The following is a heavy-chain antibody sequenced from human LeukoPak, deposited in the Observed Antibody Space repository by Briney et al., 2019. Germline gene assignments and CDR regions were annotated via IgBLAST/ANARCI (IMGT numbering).Heavy chain of an antibody. J-gene: IGHJ4*02. CDR2: ISGSDGST. D-gene: IGHD3-9*01. CDR3: AKGPYYDKSYEIDY. Sequence: GGSLRLSCAASGFTFSNYAMSWVRQAPGKGLEWVSAISGSDGSTNYADSVKGRFTISRDNSKNTLYLQMNSLRPEDTAVYYCAKGPYYDKSYEIDYWGQGTLVTVSS. V-gene: IGHV3-23*01. CDR1: GFTFSNYA.